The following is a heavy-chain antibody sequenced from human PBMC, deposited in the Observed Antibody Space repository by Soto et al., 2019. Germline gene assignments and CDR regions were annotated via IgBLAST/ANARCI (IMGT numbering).Heavy chain of an antibody. V-gene: IGHV4-34*01. D-gene: IGHD2-8*01. CDR2: INHSGST. Sequence: QVQLQQWGAGLLKPSETLSLTCAVYGGSFSGYYWSWIRQPPGKGLEWIGEINHSGSTNYNPSLKSRVTISVDTSKNQFSLKLSSVTAADTAVYYCARRPAQTKPNWFDPWGQGTLVTVSS. J-gene: IGHJ5*02. CDR3: ARRPAQTKPNWFDP. CDR1: GGSFSGYY.